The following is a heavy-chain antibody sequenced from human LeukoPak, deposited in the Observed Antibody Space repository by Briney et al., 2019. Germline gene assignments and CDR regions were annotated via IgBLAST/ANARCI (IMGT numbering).Heavy chain of an antibody. J-gene: IGHJ4*02. Sequence: PGGPLKLSGAASDFTFRNAWLTWFRQPPGKGLDWFGRPKTKPDGGTTDYAAPVKGRFTISRDDSKNSLYLQMNSLKTEDTAVYYCTTVQSYYYDSSGYYIIDYWGQGTLVTVSS. V-gene: IGHV3-15*01. CDR1: DFTFRNAW. CDR2: PKTKPDGGTT. CDR3: TTVQSYYYDSSGYYIIDY. D-gene: IGHD3-22*01.